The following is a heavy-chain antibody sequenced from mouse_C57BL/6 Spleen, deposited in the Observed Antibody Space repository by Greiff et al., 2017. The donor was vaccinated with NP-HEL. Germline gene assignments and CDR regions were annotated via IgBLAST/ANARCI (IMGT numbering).Heavy chain of an antibody. D-gene: IGHD1-1*01. V-gene: IGHV1-53*01. CDR1: GYTFTSYW. CDR2: INPSNGGT. J-gene: IGHJ1*03. CDR3: ARPTVVATYYWYFDV. Sequence: VQLQQSGTELVKPGASVKLSCKASGYTFTSYWMHWVKQRPGQGLEWIGNINPSNGGTNYNEKFKSKATLTVDKSSSTAYMQLSSLTSEDSAVYYCARPTVVATYYWYFDVWGTGTTVTVSS.